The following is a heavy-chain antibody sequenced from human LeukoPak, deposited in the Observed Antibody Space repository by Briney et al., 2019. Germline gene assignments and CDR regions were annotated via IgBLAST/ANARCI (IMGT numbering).Heavy chain of an antibody. V-gene: IGHV3-74*01. Sequence: SGGSLRLSCAASGFTFSSYWMYWVRQAPGKGLVWVSHINGDGSRTTYADSVKGRFTISRDTSKNTLYLQMNSLRAEDTAVYYCARDRPYCSSTSCPSSLDYWGQGTLVTVSS. CDR1: GFTFSSYW. CDR2: INGDGSRT. D-gene: IGHD2-2*01. J-gene: IGHJ4*02. CDR3: ARDRPYCSSTSCPSSLDY.